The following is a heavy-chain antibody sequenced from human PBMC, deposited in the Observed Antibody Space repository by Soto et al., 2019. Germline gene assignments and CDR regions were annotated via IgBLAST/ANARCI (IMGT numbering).Heavy chain of an antibody. CDR3: ARDHQRRVDFSGGSCSALPNYYYYGMDV. CDR1: GYTFTSYG. V-gene: IGHV1-18*01. Sequence: PEASVKVSGKASGYTFTSYGISWVRQAPGQGLEWMGWISAYNGNTNYAQKLQGRVTMTTDTSTSTAYMELRSLRSEDTAVYYCARDHQRRVDFSGGSCSALPNYYYYGMDVWGQGTTVTVSS. D-gene: IGHD2-15*01. CDR2: ISAYNGNT. J-gene: IGHJ6*02.